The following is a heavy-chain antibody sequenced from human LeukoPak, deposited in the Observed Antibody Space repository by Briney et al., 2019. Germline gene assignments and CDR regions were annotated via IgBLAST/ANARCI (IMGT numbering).Heavy chain of an antibody. CDR3: ATSPPSSGDYGDYSEPIGDY. CDR2: IIPIFGTA. CDR1: GGTFRSYA. V-gene: IGHV1-69*06. Sequence: VASVKVSCKASGGTFRSYAISWVRQAPGQGLEWMGGIIPIFGTANHAQKFQGGVTMTEDTSTDTAYMELSSLRSEDTAVYYCATSPPSSGDYGDYSEPIGDYWGQGTLVTVSS. J-gene: IGHJ4*02. D-gene: IGHD4-17*01.